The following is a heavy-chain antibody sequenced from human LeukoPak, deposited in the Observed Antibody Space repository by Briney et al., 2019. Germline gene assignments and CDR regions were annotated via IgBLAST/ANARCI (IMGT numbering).Heavy chain of an antibody. CDR2: IKQDGSEK. D-gene: IGHD3-22*01. V-gene: IGHV3-7*01. CDR1: GFTFSSYW. Sequence: PGGSLRLSCAASGFTFSSYWMSWVRQAPGKGLEWVANIKQDGSEKYYVDSVKGRFTISRDNAKNSLYLQMNSLRAEDTAVYYCATYYYDSSGFFAPSNYYFDYWGQGTLVTVSS. CDR3: ATYYYDSSGFFAPSNYYFDY. J-gene: IGHJ4*02.